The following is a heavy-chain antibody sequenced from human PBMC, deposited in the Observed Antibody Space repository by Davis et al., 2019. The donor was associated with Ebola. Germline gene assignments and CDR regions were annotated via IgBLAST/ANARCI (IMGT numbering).Heavy chain of an antibody. Sequence: KVSCKDSGNSFSSHWIGWVRQMPGKGLEWMGIIYTGDSDTRYSPSFRGQVTISADKSIKTAYLQWSSLKASDTATYYCARAPYYYDVSGFYVDFWGQGTLVTVSS. CDR3: ARAPYYYDVSGFYVDF. J-gene: IGHJ4*02. V-gene: IGHV5-51*01. D-gene: IGHD3-22*01. CDR1: GNSFSSHW. CDR2: IYTGDSDT.